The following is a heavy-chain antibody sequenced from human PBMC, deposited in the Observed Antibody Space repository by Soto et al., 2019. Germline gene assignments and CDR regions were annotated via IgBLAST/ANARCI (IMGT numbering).Heavy chain of an antibody. CDR1: GFTFSSYS. CDR3: ARDRTMWTGTNFDY. V-gene: IGHV3-48*01. Sequence: EVQLVESGGGLVQPGGSLRLSCAASGFTFSSYSMNWVRQAPGKGLEWVSYISSSSSTIYYADSVKGRFTISRDNAKNSLYLQMNSLGAEDTAVYYYARDRTMWTGTNFDYWGQGTLVTVSS. CDR2: ISSSSSTI. D-gene: IGHD1-1*01. J-gene: IGHJ4*02.